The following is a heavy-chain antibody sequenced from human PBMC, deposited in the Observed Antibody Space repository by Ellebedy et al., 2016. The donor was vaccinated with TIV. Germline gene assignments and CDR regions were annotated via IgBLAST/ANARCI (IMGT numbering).Heavy chain of an antibody. CDR2: IKQDGSEI. D-gene: IGHD6-19*01. CDR1: GFTFSNYW. V-gene: IGHV3-7*01. CDR3: ARDQWLGRAYYFDS. J-gene: IGHJ4*02. Sequence: GESLKISCTASGFTFSNYWMTWVRQAPGKGLEWVANIKQDGSEISSFDSGPCRFSISRVNAKNSLYVQMNSLRDEDTAVYYCARDQWLGRAYYFDSWGQGTLVTVSS.